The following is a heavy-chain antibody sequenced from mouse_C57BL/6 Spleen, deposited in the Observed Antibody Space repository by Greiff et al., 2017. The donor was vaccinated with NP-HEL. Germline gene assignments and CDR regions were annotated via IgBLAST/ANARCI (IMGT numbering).Heavy chain of an antibody. J-gene: IGHJ4*01. V-gene: IGHV2-4*01. CDR1: GFSLTSYG. CDR2: IWSGGST. D-gene: IGHD2-3*01. CDR3: AKNNGYYPHYYAMDY. Sequence: VQLQQSGPGLVQPSQSLSITCTVSGFSLTSYGVHWVRQPPGKGLEWLGVIWSGGSTDYNAAFISRLSISKDNSKSQVFFKMNSLQADDTAIYYCAKNNGYYPHYYAMDYWGQGTSVTVSS.